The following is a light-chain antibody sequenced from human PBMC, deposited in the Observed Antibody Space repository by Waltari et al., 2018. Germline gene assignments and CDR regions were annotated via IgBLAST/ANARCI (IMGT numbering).Light chain of an antibody. CDR1: SSNIGNNA. Sequence: QSVLTQPPSVSEAPRQRVTISCSGSSSNIGNNAVNWYPQLPGKAPKLLIYYDDLLPSGVSDRFSGSKSGTSASLAISGLQSEDEADYYCAAWDDSLSGPVVFGGGTKLTVL. J-gene: IGLJ2*01. V-gene: IGLV1-36*01. CDR2: YDD. CDR3: AAWDDSLSGPVV.